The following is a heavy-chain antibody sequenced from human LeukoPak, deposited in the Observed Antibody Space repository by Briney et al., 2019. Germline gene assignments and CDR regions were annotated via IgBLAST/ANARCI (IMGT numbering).Heavy chain of an antibody. J-gene: IGHJ4*02. D-gene: IGHD4-17*01. CDR3: ARAYNYGDAGLPRD. V-gene: IGHV1-18*01. CDR2: ISAYNGNT. Sequence: ASVKVSCKASGYTFTSYGISWVRQAPGQGLEWMGWISAYNGNTNYAQKLQGRVTVTTDTSTSTAYMEVRSLRADDTAVYYCARAYNYGDAGLPRDWGQGTLVTVSS. CDR1: GYTFTSYG.